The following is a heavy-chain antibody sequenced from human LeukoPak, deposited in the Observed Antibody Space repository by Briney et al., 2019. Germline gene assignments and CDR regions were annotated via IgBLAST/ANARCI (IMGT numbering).Heavy chain of an antibody. CDR1: GYSFTNFW. CDR3: ARTLSSSTLTTYFTN. Sequence: GESLKISCKGSGYSFTNFWIGWVRQMPGKGLEWMGIMYPGDSDTRYSPSFQGQVTISADKSINTAYLQWNSLKASDTAIYYCARTLSSSTLTTYFTNWGQGTLVTVSS. CDR2: MYPGDSDT. J-gene: IGHJ4*02. D-gene: IGHD4-17*01. V-gene: IGHV5-51*01.